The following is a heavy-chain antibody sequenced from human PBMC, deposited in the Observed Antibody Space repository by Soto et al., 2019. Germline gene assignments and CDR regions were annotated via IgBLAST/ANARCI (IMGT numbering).Heavy chain of an antibody. Sequence: PSQTLSLPCVISGDSLSSSSVAWKWVRQSPSRGIEWLGRTYYRSRWYSDFAVSVRGRIVINADTSKNQFSLQLNSVTPADTAVYFCAWSEEDCDYYFYGLDVWGQGTTVTVSS. V-gene: IGHV6-1*01. CDR2: TYYRSRWYS. CDR3: AWSEEDCDYYFYGLDV. J-gene: IGHJ6*02. CDR1: GDSLSSSSVA. D-gene: IGHD2-21*01.